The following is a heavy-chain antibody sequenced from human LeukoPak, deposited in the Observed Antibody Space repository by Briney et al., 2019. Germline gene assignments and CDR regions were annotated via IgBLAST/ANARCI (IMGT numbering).Heavy chain of an antibody. Sequence: GGSLRLSCVASGFRYSHYAMSWVRQAPGQGLEWVSGISGSGGSTYYADSVKGRFTISRDNSKNTLYLRMNSLRAEDTALYYCAKDLRYSGSYSAYDAFDIWGQGTMVTVSS. CDR1: GFRYSHYA. CDR2: ISGSGGST. J-gene: IGHJ3*02. V-gene: IGHV3-23*01. D-gene: IGHD1-26*01. CDR3: AKDLRYSGSYSAYDAFDI.